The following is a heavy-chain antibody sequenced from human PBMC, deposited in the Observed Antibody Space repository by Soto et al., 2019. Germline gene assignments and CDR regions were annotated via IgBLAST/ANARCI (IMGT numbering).Heavy chain of an antibody. CDR1: GGSFSGYY. J-gene: IGHJ4*02. CDR3: ARAYNWNYYYFDY. CDR2: INHSGST. D-gene: IGHD1-7*01. V-gene: IGHV4-34*01. Sequence: SETLSLTCAVYGGSFSGYYWSWIRQPPGKGLEWIGEINHSGSTNYNPSLKSRVTISVDTSKNQFSLKLSSVTAADTAVYYCARAYNWNYYYFDYWGQGTLVTVSS.